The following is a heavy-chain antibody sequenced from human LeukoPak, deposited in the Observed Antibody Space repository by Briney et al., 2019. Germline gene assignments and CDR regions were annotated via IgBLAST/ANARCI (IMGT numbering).Heavy chain of an antibody. CDR1: GFTFSSYS. D-gene: IGHD6-13*01. V-gene: IGHV3-21*01. J-gene: IGHJ4*02. CDR2: ISSSSSYI. CDR3: ARDLPQGIAAAGDSDY. Sequence: GGSLRLSCAASGFTFSSYSMNWVRQAPGKGLEWVSSISSSSSYIYYADSVRGRFTISRDNAKNSLYLQMNSLRAEDTAVYYCARDLPQGIAAAGDSDYWGQGTLVTVSS.